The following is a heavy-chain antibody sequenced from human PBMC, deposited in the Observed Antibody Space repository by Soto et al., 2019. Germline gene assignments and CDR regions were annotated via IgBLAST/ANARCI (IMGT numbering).Heavy chain of an antibody. CDR3: AKDQSYYYDSSGSRAEY. J-gene: IGHJ4*02. V-gene: IGHV3-23*01. CDR1: GFTFSSYA. D-gene: IGHD3-22*01. Sequence: EVQLLESGGGLVQPGGSLRLSCAASGFTFSSYAMTWVRQAPGKGLEWVSGIIGSGGSRDYAGSVKGRFTISRDNSKNTLYLQMNSLRAEDTALYFCAKDQSYYYDSSGSRAEYWGQGTLVTVSS. CDR2: IIGSGGSR.